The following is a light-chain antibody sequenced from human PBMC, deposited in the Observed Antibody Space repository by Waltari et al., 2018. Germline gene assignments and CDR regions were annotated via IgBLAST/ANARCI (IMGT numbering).Light chain of an antibody. J-gene: IGKJ4*01. V-gene: IGKV1-39*01. CDR2: AAS. CDR1: QSINSY. Sequence: DIQMTQSPSSLSASVGDRVTITCRASQSINSYLNWYQQKPGKAPKVLIYAASNLQSGVPPRFSGSGSGTDFTLTISSLQPEDFATYYCQQSYSTPTFGGGTKVEIK. CDR3: QQSYSTPT.